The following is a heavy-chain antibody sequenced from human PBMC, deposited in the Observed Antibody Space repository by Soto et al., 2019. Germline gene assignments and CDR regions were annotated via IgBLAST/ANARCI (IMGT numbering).Heavy chain of an antibody. CDR1: GFTFSTYG. J-gene: IGHJ4*02. CDR2: VSNDGGKA. CDR3: TKDIVRHTKKDGHNYDS. V-gene: IGHV3-30*18. D-gene: IGHD3-16*02. Sequence: QVQLVESGGGVVPPGRSLRLSCSAFGFTFSTYGMHWVRPAPGKGLEWVAVVSNDGGKAYYADSVKARFTISRDNSKKMVYLQMNSLRPEDTAVYYCTKDIVRHTKKDGHNYDSWGQGTMVTVSP.